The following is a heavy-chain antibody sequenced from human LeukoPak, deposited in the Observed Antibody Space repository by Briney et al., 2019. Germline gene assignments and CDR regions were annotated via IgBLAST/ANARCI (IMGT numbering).Heavy chain of an antibody. CDR2: ISGSGGST. Sequence: PGGSLRLSCAASGFTFSSYAMSWVRQAPGKGLEWVSAISGSGGSTYYADSVKGRFTISRDNSKNTLYLQMNSLRAEDTAVYYCARIMLSWREFDCWGQGPLVTVSS. V-gene: IGHV3-23*01. J-gene: IGHJ4*02. CDR3: ARIMLSWREFDC. CDR1: GFTFSSYA. D-gene: IGHD1-26*01.